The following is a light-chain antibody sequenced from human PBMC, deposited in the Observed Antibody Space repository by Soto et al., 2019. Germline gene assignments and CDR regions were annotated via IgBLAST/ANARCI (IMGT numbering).Light chain of an antibody. CDR3: QQYHNWPPYT. CDR2: GAS. CDR1: QSVSTD. Sequence: EIVMTQSPATLSVSPGERATLSCRASQSVSTDLAWYQQKPGQDPRLLMYGASTRATGIPARFSGSGSGTELTLTISSMQSEDFAVYYCQQYHNWPPYTFGQGTKLEIK. V-gene: IGKV3-15*01. J-gene: IGKJ2*01.